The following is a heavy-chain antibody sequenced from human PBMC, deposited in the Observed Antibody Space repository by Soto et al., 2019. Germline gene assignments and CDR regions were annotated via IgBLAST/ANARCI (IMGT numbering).Heavy chain of an antibody. D-gene: IGHD5-12*01. CDR3: AKEGRGYSGYNLVYYCDY. Sequence: GGSLRLSCAASGFTFSSYAMSWVRQAPGKGLEWVSAISGSGSTYYADSVKGRFTISRDNSKNTLYLQMNSLRAEDTALYYCAKEGRGYSGYNLVYYCDYWGQGTLVTVSS. CDR2: ISGSGST. V-gene: IGHV3-23*01. CDR1: GFTFSSYA. J-gene: IGHJ4*02.